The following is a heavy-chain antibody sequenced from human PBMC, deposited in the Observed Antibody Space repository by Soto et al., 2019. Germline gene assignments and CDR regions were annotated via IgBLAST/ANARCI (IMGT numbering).Heavy chain of an antibody. J-gene: IGHJ5*02. D-gene: IGHD3-10*01. V-gene: IGHV3-9*01. CDR1: GFTFDDYA. CDR2: ISWNSGST. Sequence: GGSLRLSCAASGFTFDDYAMHWVRQAPGKGLEWVSGISWNSGSTGYADSVKGRFTISRDNAKNSLYLQMNSLRAEDTALYYCAKDAYGSGPNNWFDPWGQGTLVTVSS. CDR3: AKDAYGSGPNNWFDP.